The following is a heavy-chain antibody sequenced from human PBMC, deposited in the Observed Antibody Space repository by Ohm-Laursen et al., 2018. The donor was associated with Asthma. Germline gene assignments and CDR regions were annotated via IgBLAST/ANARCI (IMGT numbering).Heavy chain of an antibody. CDR3: VREDFDWPPGYCDY. Sequence: TLSLTWIVSGGSISSGSYYWSWIRQHPGKGLEWIWYIYYSGSTYYNPSLKSRVTISIDTSKNQFSLKLSSVTAADTAVYYCVREDFDWPPGYCDYWGQGTLVTVSS. D-gene: IGHD3-9*01. J-gene: IGHJ4*02. V-gene: IGHV4-31*02. CDR1: GGSISSGSYY. CDR2: IYYSGST.